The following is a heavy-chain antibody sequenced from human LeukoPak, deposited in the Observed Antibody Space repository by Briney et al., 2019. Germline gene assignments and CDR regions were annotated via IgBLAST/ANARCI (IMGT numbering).Heavy chain of an antibody. J-gene: IGHJ4*02. CDR1: GVTVSSHY. V-gene: IGHV3-53*01. CDR3: ASDLLY. Sequence: GGSQRLSCAASGVTVSSHYMKWVRRAPGKGLEWVSVIYGVDGTSYADSVKGRFTISRDNSKNTVYLQMNSLRVEDTAVYYCASDLLYWGQGTLVTVSS. D-gene: IGHD2-15*01. CDR2: IYGVDGT.